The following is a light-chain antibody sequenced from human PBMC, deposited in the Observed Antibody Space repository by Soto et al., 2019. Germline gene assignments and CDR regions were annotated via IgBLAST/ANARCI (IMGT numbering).Light chain of an antibody. Sequence: EIVLTQSPDTLSLSPGERATLSCRASQSVSSNSIAWYQQKPGQAPRVLMYGSSNRATGIPDRFSGSGSGTDFTLTSSRLEPEDFAVYYCQQYGRSPTFGQGTKVEIK. CDR1: QSVSSNS. CDR2: GSS. J-gene: IGKJ1*01. CDR3: QQYGRSPT. V-gene: IGKV3-20*01.